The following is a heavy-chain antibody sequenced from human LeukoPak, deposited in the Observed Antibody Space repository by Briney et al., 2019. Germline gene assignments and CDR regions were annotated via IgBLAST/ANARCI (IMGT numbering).Heavy chain of an antibody. Sequence: ASVKVSCKASGYTFTGYYMHWVRQAPGQGLEWMGWISAYNGNTNYAQKLQGRVTMTTDTSTSTAYMELRSLRSDDTAVYYCARDLFLRSYYYYGMDVWGQGTTVTVSS. CDR1: GYTFTGYY. V-gene: IGHV1-18*04. CDR3: ARDLFLRSYYYYGMDV. CDR2: ISAYNGNT. D-gene: IGHD4-17*01. J-gene: IGHJ6*02.